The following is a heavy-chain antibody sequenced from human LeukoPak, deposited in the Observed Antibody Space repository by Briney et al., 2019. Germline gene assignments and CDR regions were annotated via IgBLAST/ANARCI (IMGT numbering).Heavy chain of an antibody. Sequence: PSETLSLTCAVYGGAFSGYYWSWIRQPPGKGLEWIGEINHSGDTKYNPSLKRRVSMSVDVSKDQFSLKLTSLTAADTAVYYCARGSRNYNNYEGADYWGQETLVTVSS. D-gene: IGHD4-11*01. CDR3: ARGSRNYNNYEGADY. CDR1: GGAFSGYY. V-gene: IGHV4-34*01. CDR2: INHSGDT. J-gene: IGHJ4*02.